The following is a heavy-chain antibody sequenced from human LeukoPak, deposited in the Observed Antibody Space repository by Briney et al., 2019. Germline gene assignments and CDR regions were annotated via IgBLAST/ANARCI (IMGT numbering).Heavy chain of an antibody. J-gene: IGHJ4*02. CDR3: SGGSRFVDY. CDR2: IKEDGSEK. Sequence: GGSLRLSCAASGFIFSNYWMTWVRQAPGKGLEWVANIKEDGSEKYYVDSVKGRFTISGDNAKNSLFLQMNSLRVEDTAVYYCSGGSRFVDYWGQGTLVTVSS. V-gene: IGHV3-7*04. D-gene: IGHD3-10*01. CDR1: GFIFSNYW.